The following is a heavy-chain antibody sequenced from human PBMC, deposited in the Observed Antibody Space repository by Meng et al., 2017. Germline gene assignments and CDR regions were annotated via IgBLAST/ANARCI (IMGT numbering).Heavy chain of an antibody. J-gene: IGHJ4*02. V-gene: IGHV3-66*02. Sequence: GSLKISCAASGFTVSSNYMSWVRQAPGKGLEWVSVIYSGGSTYYADSVKGRFTISRDNSKNTLYLQMNSLRAEDTAVYYCARVRGGKTEEYYFDYWGQGTLVTVSS. CDR1: GFTVSSNY. CDR2: IYSGGST. D-gene: IGHD4-23*01. CDR3: ARVRGGKTEEYYFDY.